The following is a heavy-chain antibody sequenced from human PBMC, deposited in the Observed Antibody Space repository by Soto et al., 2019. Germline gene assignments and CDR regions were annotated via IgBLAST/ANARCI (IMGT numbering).Heavy chain of an antibody. V-gene: IGHV4-31*03. CDR3: ARELPDAFDI. Sequence: SETLSLTCTVSGGSISSGGYYWSWIRQHPGKGLEWIGYIYYSGSTYYNPSLKSRVTISVDTSKNQFSLKLSSVTAADTAVYYCARELPDAFDIWGQGTMGTVSS. CDR2: IYYSGST. J-gene: IGHJ3*02. D-gene: IGHD2-15*01. CDR1: GGSISSGGYY.